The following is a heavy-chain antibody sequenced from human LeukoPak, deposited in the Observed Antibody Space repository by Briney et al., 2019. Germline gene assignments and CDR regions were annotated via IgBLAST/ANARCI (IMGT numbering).Heavy chain of an antibody. CDR2: ISSTGGGT. D-gene: IGHD5/OR15-5a*01. CDR1: GFTVSNYA. V-gene: IGHV3-23*01. CDR3: AKGGFYDDPFDI. J-gene: IGHJ3*02. Sequence: GGSLRLSCAASGFTVSNYAMSWVRQSPGKGLAWVSSISSTGGGTYFADSVKGRFTVSRDNSQNTLYLQMNSLRAEDTAVYFCAKGGFYDDPFDIWGQGTLVTVSS.